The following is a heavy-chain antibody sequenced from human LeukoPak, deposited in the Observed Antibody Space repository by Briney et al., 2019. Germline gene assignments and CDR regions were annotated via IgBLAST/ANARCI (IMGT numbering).Heavy chain of an antibody. V-gene: IGHV3-53*01. CDR2: IYSGGST. CDR3: ARENSGSAVDY. D-gene: IGHD6-25*01. CDR1: GFTVSSNY. J-gene: IGHJ4*02. Sequence: GGSLRLSCAASGFTVSSNYMSWVRQAPGKGLEWVSVIYSGGSTYYADSVKGRFTISRDISKNTLYLQMNSLRAEDTAVYYCARENSGSAVDYWGQGTLVTVSS.